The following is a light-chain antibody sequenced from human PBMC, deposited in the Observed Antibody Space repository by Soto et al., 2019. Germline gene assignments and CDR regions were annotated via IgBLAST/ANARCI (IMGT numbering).Light chain of an antibody. CDR1: QSISAW. Sequence: TQTPSTLSATAGDRVTITCRAIQSISAWLAWYQQKPGKAPKLLIYDGSNLESVVPSRFSGSGSGTEFTLTISNLQPDDFATYYCQQYEDYWTFGQGTKVDIK. CDR3: QQYEDYWT. V-gene: IGKV1-5*01. J-gene: IGKJ1*01. CDR2: DGS.